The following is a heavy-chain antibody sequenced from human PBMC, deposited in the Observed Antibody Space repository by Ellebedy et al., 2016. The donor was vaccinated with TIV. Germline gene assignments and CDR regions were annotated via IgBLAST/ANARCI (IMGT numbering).Heavy chain of an antibody. Sequence: ASVKVSXKASGYTFTSYGISWVRQAPGQGLEWMGWISAYNGNTNYAQKLQGRVTITADKSTSTAYMELSSLRSEDTAVYYCARGQVVAATQYYYYGMDVWGQGTTVTVSS. CDR3: ARGQVVAATQYYYYGMDV. V-gene: IGHV1-18*01. CDR1: GYTFTSYG. CDR2: ISAYNGNT. J-gene: IGHJ6*02. D-gene: IGHD2-15*01.